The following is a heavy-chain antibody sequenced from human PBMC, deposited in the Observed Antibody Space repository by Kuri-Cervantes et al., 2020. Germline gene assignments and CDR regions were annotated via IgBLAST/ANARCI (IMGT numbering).Heavy chain of an antibody. CDR3: ARARYYDSSGYSVGPNWYFDL. J-gene: IGHJ2*01. Sequence: SETLSLTCTVSGGSVSSGSYYWSWIRQPPGKGLEWIGYIYYSGSTNYNPSLKSRVTISVDTSKNQFSLKLSSVTAADTAVYYCARARYYDSSGYSVGPNWYFDLWGRGTLVTVSS. CDR1: GGSVSSGSYY. CDR2: IYYSGST. V-gene: IGHV4-61*01. D-gene: IGHD3-22*01.